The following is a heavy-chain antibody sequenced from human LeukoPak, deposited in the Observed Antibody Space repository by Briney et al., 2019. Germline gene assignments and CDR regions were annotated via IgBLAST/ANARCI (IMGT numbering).Heavy chain of an antibody. CDR1: GLTFSSYW. J-gene: IGHJ4*02. V-gene: IGHV3-7*03. CDR3: AAGGNLVGAKGFDY. D-gene: IGHD1-26*01. Sequence: GGSLRLSCAASGLTFSSYWMSWVRQAPGKGLEWVANIKQDGSEKYYVDSVKGRFTISRDNAKNSMYLQMNSLRVEDTAVYYCAAGGNLVGAKGFDYWGQGTLVTVSS. CDR2: IKQDGSEK.